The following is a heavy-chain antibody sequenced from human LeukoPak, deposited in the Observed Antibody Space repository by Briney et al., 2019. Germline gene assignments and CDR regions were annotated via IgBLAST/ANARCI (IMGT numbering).Heavy chain of an antibody. Sequence: PGGSLRLSCAASGFTFSSYSMNWVRQAPGKGLEWVSPISSSSSYIYYADSVKGRFTISRDNAKNSLYLQMNSLRAEDTAVYYCARAGTRGYCSSTSCYERYWGQGTLVTVSS. CDR1: GFTFSSYS. V-gene: IGHV3-21*01. CDR3: ARAGTRGYCSSTSCYERY. J-gene: IGHJ4*02. CDR2: ISSSSSYI. D-gene: IGHD2-2*01.